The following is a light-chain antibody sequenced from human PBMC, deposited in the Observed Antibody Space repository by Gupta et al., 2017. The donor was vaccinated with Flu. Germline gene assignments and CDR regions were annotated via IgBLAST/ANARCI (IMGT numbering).Light chain of an antibody. J-gene: IGLJ3*02. Sequence: GTVTLTCGLNSGSVSTNHYPTWYQQTPGQTPRTLIYSTNTRSSGIPDRFSGSILGNKAALTITGAQADDESDYYCVLYTGSGWVFGRGTKLTVL. V-gene: IGLV8-61*01. CDR2: STN. CDR3: VLYTGSGWV. CDR1: SGSVSTNHY.